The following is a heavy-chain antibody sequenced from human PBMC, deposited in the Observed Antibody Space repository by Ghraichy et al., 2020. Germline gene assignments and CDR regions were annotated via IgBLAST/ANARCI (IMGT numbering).Heavy chain of an antibody. CDR1: GGSISSSSYY. CDR3: ARLMIVVVTPYYFDY. D-gene: IGHD3-22*01. J-gene: IGHJ4*02. CDR2: IYYSGST. Sequence: SETLSLTCTVSGGSISSSSYYWGWIRQPPGKGLEWIGSIYYSGSTYYNPSLKSRVTISVDTSKNQFSLKLSSVTAADTAVYYCARLMIVVVTPYYFDYWGQGTLVTVSS. V-gene: IGHV4-39*01.